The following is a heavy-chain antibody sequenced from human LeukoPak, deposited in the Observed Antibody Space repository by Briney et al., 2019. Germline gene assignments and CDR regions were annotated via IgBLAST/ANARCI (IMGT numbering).Heavy chain of an antibody. J-gene: IGHJ4*02. CDR3: ARHAMGSSWYYDY. CDR1: GGSISNYY. V-gene: IGHV4-59*08. Sequence: SETLSLTCTVSGGSISNYYWSWIRQPPGKGLEWIGYISYSGSTDYNPSLKSRVTISVDTSKNQFSLKLSSVTAADTAVYYCARHAMGSSWYYDYWGQGTLVTVSS. D-gene: IGHD6-13*01. CDR2: ISYSGST.